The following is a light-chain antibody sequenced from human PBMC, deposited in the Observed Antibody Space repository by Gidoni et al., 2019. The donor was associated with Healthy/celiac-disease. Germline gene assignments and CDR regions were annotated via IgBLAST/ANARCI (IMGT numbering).Light chain of an antibody. V-gene: IGKV1-39*01. CDR1: QSISSY. CDR3: QQSYSTPRT. CDR2: AAS. J-gene: IGKJ1*01. Sequence: DIQMTQSPSSLSASVGDRVTIPCRASQSISSYLNWYQQQPGKAPKHLIYAASSWQSGVPSRFSSSGSGTDFTITISSLQPEDFATYYCQQSYSTPRTFGQXTKVEIK.